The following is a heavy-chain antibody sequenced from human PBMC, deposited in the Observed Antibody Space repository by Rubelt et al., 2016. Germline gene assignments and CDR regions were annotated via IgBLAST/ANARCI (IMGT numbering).Heavy chain of an antibody. V-gene: IGHV1-69*04. D-gene: IGHD2-15*01. CDR1: GGTFTNYA. Sequence: QVQLVQSGTEVKRPGSSVKVSCRASGGTFTNYAVSWVRQAPGQGLEWMGTIIPIISKTNYAQKFQGKVTITADTPTGTAYMELSSLRSDDTAVYYCASHCRGGTCSFDYWGQGTVVTVSS. J-gene: IGHJ4*02. CDR3: ASHCRGGTCSFDY. CDR2: IIPIISKT.